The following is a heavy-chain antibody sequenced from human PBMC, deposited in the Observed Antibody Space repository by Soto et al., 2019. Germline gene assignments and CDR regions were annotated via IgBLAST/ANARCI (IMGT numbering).Heavy chain of an antibody. V-gene: IGHV1-69*13. CDR3: ARDPAAAGPFDY. Sequence: SVKVSCKASGGTFSSYAISWVRQAPGQGLEWMGGIIPIFGTANYAQKFQGRVTITADESTSTAYMELSSLRSEDTAVYYCARDPAAAGPFDYWGQEPWSPSPQ. J-gene: IGHJ4*01. CDR2: IIPIFGTA. D-gene: IGHD6-13*01. CDR1: GGTFSSYA.